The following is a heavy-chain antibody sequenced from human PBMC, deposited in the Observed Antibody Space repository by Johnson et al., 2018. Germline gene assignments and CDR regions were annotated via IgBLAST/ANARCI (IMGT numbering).Heavy chain of an antibody. D-gene: IGHD2-21*01. Sequence: VQLVESGGGVVQPGNSLRLSCAASGFTFSSYGMHWVRQAPGTGLEWVGRIRTRASGGTAEYGPSVKDRFTISRDDSENIAHLQMSSLKIEDTALYYCAREYWGDNDYWGQGTLVTVSS. J-gene: IGHJ4*02. CDR1: GFTFSSYG. V-gene: IGHV3-49*04. CDR2: IRTRASGGTA. CDR3: AREYWGDNDY.